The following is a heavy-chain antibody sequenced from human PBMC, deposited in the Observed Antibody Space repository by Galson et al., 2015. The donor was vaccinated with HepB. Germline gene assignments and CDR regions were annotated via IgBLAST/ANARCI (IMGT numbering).Heavy chain of an antibody. D-gene: IGHD3-9*01. V-gene: IGHV3-30-3*01. CDR1: GSTFSSCA. CDR2: ISYDGTKK. Sequence: SLRLSCAASGSTFSSCAMHWVRQAPGKGLEWVALISYDGTKKYYADSVKGRFTLSRDNSKTTLYLQMGSLRAEDMAVYYCTRGYDILTGSYKNFDYWGQGTLVTVSS. CDR3: TRGYDILTGSYKNFDY. J-gene: IGHJ4*02.